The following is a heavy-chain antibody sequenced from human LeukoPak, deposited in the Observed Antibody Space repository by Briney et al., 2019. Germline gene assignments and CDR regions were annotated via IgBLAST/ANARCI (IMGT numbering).Heavy chain of an antibody. J-gene: IGHJ5*02. CDR2: INPSGGST. V-gene: IGHV1-46*01. CDR3: ARTRGRKNNSGWQGLTPVPPFDP. CDR1: GYTFTSYY. D-gene: IGHD6-19*01. Sequence: ASVKVSCKGSGYTFTSYYMHWVRQAPGQGLEWMGIINPSGGSTSYAQKFQGRVTMTRDTSTSTVYMELSSLRSEDTPVYYCARTRGRKNNSGWQGLTPVPPFDPWGQGTLVTVSS.